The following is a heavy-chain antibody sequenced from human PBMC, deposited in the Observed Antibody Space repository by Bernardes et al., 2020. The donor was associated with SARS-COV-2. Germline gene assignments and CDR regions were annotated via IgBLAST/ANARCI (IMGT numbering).Heavy chain of an antibody. CDR1: GFIFNDYS. Sequence: GGSLRLSCAASGFIFNDYSLNWVRQAPGKGLEWVAYISSWGGSIYYADSVKGRFTISRDNAVKSLYLQMSSLKAEDTAVYYCARDRGGSYPYSFDYWGQGILVTVSS. CDR3: ARDRGGSYPYSFDY. D-gene: IGHD1-26*01. V-gene: IGHV3-21*03. CDR2: ISSWGGSI. J-gene: IGHJ4*02.